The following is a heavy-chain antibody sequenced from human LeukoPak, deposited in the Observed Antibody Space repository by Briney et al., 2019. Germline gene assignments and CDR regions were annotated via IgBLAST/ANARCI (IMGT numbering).Heavy chain of an antibody. CDR2: FDPEDGET. CDR3: ATHGYCSSTSCYEEYYYFDY. J-gene: IGHJ4*02. V-gene: IGHV1-24*01. CDR1: GYTFTSYD. D-gene: IGHD2-2*01. Sequence: ASVKVSCKASGYTFTSYDINWVRQATGQGLEWMGGFDPEDGETIYAQKFQGRVTMTEGTSTDTAYMELSSLRSEDTAVYYCATHGYCSSTSCYEEYYYFDYWRQGTLVTVSS.